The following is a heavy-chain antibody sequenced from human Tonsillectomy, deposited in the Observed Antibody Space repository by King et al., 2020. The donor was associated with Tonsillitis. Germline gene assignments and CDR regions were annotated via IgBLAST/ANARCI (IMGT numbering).Heavy chain of an antibody. J-gene: IGHJ6*03. CDR2: INHSGST. Sequence: VQLQQWGAGLLKPSETLSLTCAVYGGSFSGYYWSWIRQPPGKGLEWIGEINHSGSTNYNPSLKSRVTISVDTSKNQFSLKLSSVTAADTAVYYCARVGGSGGCSGGRCHRIYYYYMDVWGKGTTVTVSS. V-gene: IGHV4-34*01. CDR1: GGSFSGYY. CDR3: ARVGGSGGCSGGRCHRIYYYYMDV. D-gene: IGHD2-15*01.